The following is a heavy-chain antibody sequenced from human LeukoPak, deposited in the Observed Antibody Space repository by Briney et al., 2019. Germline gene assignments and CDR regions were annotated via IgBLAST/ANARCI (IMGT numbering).Heavy chain of an antibody. CDR1: GGSISSYY. D-gene: IGHD1-1*01. CDR2: IYYSGST. J-gene: IGHJ5*02. Sequence: SETLSLTCTVSGGSISSYYWSWIRQPPGKGLEWIGYIYYSGSTNYNPSLKSRVTIPVDTSKNQFSLKLSSVTAADTAVYYCARGGPNLEFDPWGQGTLVTVSS. CDR3: ARGGPNLEFDP. V-gene: IGHV4-59*01.